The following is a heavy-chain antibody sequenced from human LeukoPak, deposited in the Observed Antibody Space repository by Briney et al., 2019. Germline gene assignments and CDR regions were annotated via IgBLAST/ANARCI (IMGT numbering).Heavy chain of an antibody. D-gene: IGHD6-13*01. V-gene: IGHV1-69*13. Sequence: SVKVSCKASGYTFTSYAMHWVRQAPGQGLEWMGGIIPIFGTANYAQKFQGRVTITADESTSTAYMELSSLRSEDTAVYYCARDPRRLALAAAGLFDPWGQGTLVTVSS. CDR3: ARDPRRLALAAAGLFDP. CDR2: IIPIFGTA. J-gene: IGHJ5*02. CDR1: GYTFTSYA.